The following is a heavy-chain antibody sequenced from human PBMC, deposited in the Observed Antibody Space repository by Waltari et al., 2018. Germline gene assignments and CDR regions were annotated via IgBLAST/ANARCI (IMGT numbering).Heavy chain of an antibody. Sequence: QVQLQQWGAGLLKPSETLSLTCAVYGGSFSGYYWSWIRQPPGKGLEWIGEINHSGSTYYNPSLKSRVTISVDTSKNQFSLKLSSVTAADTAVYYCAREGRRDFWSGYYDLYYYGMDVWGQGTTVTVSS. CDR1: GGSFSGYY. V-gene: IGHV4-34*01. CDR2: INHSGST. J-gene: IGHJ6*02. D-gene: IGHD3-3*01. CDR3: AREGRRDFWSGYYDLYYYGMDV.